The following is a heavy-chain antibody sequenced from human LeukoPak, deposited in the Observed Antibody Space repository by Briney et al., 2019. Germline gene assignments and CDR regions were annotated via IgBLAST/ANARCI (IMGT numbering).Heavy chain of an antibody. V-gene: IGHV3-23*01. CDR2: ISGSGANT. D-gene: IGHD2-8*01. J-gene: IGHJ4*02. CDR1: GFSFSSYA. Sequence: GGSLRLSCAASGFSFSSYAMSWVRQAPGRGLEWVSAISGSGANTYYADSVKRRFTISRNNTKDTLYLQMNTLRADDTAVYYCAKRPSAYCSDGGCYFNYWGQGTLVIVSS. CDR3: AKRPSAYCSDGGCYFNY.